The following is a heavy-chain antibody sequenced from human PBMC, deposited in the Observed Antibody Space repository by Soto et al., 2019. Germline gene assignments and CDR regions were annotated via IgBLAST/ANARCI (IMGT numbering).Heavy chain of an antibody. J-gene: IGHJ5*01. Sequence: PGGSLRLSCTASGFTFSDYYMNWIRQAPGKGLEWVSYISSGSTIYTKYADSVKGRLTISRDNAKNSVYLQMNSLRVEDTAVYYCVRAVALDSWGQGTLVTVSS. CDR2: ISSGST. V-gene: IGHV3-11*06. CDR3: VRAVALDS. CDR1: GFTFSDYY. D-gene: IGHD5-12*01.